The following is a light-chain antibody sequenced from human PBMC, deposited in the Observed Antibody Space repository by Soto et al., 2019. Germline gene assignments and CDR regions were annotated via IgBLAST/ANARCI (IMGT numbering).Light chain of an antibody. CDR1: QSISRY. V-gene: IGKV1-39*01. CDR2: SAS. J-gene: IGKJ3*01. Sequence: DIQMTQCPSSLSASVVYRVTVACLAGQSISRYLNWYQQRPGKAPKLLIYSASTLQTGVPSRFSGSGSGTDFTLTISSLQPEYFATYYCQQSYNGPFTFGPGTKVDIK. CDR3: QQSYNGPFT.